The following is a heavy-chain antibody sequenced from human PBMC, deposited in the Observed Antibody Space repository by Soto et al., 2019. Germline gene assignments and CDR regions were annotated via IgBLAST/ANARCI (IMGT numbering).Heavy chain of an antibody. CDR2: INPSGGST. CDR1: GYTFTSYY. V-gene: IGHV1-46*01. J-gene: IGHJ6*01. D-gene: IGHD3-3*01. Sequence: GASVKVSCKASGYTFTSYYMHWVRQAPGQGLEWMGIINPSGGSTSYAQKFQGRVTMTRDTSTSKVYMELSSLRSEDTAVYYCARDHGITIFVVVAGYYGYGVDVWGQGTPVTV. CDR3: ARDHGITIFVVVAGYYGYGVDV.